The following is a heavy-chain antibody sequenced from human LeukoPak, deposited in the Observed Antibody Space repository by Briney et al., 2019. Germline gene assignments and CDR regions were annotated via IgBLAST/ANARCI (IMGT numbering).Heavy chain of an antibody. CDR3: AKNGGSYYRPFGY. Sequence: AGGSLRLSCAASGFTFSSYAMSWVRQAPGKGLEWVSAISGSGGSTYYADSVKGRFTISRDNSKNTLYLQMNRLRAEATAVYYCAKNGGSYYRPFGYWGQGTLVTVSS. CDR2: ISGSGGST. D-gene: IGHD1-26*01. V-gene: IGHV3-23*01. J-gene: IGHJ4*02. CDR1: GFTFSSYA.